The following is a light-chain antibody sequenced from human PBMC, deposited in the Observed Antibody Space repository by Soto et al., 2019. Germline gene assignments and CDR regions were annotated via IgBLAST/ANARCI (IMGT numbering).Light chain of an antibody. J-gene: IGLJ1*01. Sequence: QSVLAQPASVSGSPGQSITISCTGTSSDVGGYNYVSWYQQHPGKAPKLMIYDVSNRPSGVSYRFSGSKSGNTASLTISGLQAEDEADYYCSSYTTSSTRVFXTGTKVTVL. CDR1: SSDVGGYNY. V-gene: IGLV2-14*01. CDR2: DVS. CDR3: SSYTTSSTRV.